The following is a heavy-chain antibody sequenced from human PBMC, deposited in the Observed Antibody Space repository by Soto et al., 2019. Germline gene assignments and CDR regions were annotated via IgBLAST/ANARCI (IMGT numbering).Heavy chain of an antibody. V-gene: IGHV4-39*07. CDR2: ICYSGST. Sequence: PSETLSLTCTVSGGSISSSSYYWGWIRQPPGKRLEWIGCICYSGSTNYNHSLKSRVTISVDTSKNQLYLKLSCVSAADTAVYYCARVWCSGGSCGYFDYWGQGTPVTVSS. CDR1: GGSISSSSYY. CDR3: ARVWCSGGSCGYFDY. J-gene: IGHJ4*02. D-gene: IGHD2-15*01.